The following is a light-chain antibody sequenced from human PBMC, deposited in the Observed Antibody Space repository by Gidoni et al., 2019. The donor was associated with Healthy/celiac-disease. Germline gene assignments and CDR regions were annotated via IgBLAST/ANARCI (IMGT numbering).Light chain of an antibody. CDR2: AAS. Sequence: DIQMTQSPSSLSASVGYRVTITCRASQSISSYLNWYQQKPGKAPKLLIYAASSLQSGVPSRFSGSGSGTDFTLTISSLQPEDFATYYCQHSYSTPLTFGGGTKVEIK. V-gene: IGKV1-39*01. CDR1: QSISSY. CDR3: QHSYSTPLT. J-gene: IGKJ4*01.